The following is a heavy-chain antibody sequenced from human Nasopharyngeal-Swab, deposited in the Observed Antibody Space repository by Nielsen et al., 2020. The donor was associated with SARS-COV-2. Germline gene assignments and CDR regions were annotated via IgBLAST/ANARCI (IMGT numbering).Heavy chain of an antibody. J-gene: IGHJ6*03. CDR3: ARQNVLKHLEWTSTFYSYRIDV. CDR1: GDSMITNS. D-gene: IGHD2/OR15-2a*01. CDR2: IYYNGRT. V-gene: IGHV4-59*08. Sequence: SETLSLTCTVSGDSMITNSWIWIRQPPGKGLEWIGYIYYNGRTNYTPSLKSRVTVSLDTSRNQFSLKLDSVTAADTATYYCARQNVLKHLEWTSTFYSYRIDVWSKGTTVTVSS.